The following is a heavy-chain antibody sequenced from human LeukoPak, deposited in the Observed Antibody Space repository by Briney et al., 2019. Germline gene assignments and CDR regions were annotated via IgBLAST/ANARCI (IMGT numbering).Heavy chain of an antibody. CDR3: ARDRSGSYYDGFDY. J-gene: IGHJ4*02. Sequence: GGSLRLSCAASGFTFSSYAMSWVRQAPGKGLEWVSVIYSGGSTYYADSVKGRFTISRDNSKNTLYLQMNSLRAEDTAVYYCARDRSGSYYDGFDYWGQGTLVTVSS. D-gene: IGHD1-26*01. CDR2: IYSGGST. V-gene: IGHV3-53*01. CDR1: GFTFSSYA.